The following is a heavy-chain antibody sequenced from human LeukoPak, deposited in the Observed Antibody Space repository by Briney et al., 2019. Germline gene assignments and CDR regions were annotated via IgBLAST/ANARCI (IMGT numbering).Heavy chain of an antibody. D-gene: IGHD6-13*01. V-gene: IGHV3-7*01. CDR2: IKQDGSEK. CDR3: AREWQGGIAAAGSRIEGDY. Sequence: GGSLRLSCAVSGFSVSGYWMTWVRQAPGKGLEWVANIKQDGSEKNYVDSVKGRFTISRDNAENSLFLQMNSLRVEDTAVYYCAREWQGGIAAAGSRIEGDYWGQGTLVAVSS. J-gene: IGHJ4*02. CDR1: GFSVSGYW.